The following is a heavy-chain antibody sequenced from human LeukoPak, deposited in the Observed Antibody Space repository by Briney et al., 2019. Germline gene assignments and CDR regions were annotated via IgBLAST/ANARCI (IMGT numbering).Heavy chain of an antibody. J-gene: IGHJ4*02. D-gene: IGHD3-9*01. CDR3: ARRHYDILTGYYIYDY. V-gene: IGHV4-59*08. CDR2: IYYSGST. CDR1: GGSISSYY. Sequence: SETLSLTCTVSGGSISSYYWSWIRQPPGKGLEWIGYIYYSGSTNYNPSLKSRVTISVDTSKNQFSLKLSSVTAADTAVYYCARRHYDILTGYYIYDYWGQGTLVTVSS.